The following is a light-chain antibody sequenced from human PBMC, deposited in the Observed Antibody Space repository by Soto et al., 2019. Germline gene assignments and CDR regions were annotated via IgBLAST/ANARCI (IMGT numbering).Light chain of an antibody. CDR2: GAS. CDR1: QSVSNHY. V-gene: IGKV3-20*01. Sequence: EIVLTQSPGTLSLSPGERATLPCRASQSVSNHYLAWYQQKPGQAPRLLIYGASNRATGIPDRFSGSGSGTDFTLTISRLEPEDFAVYYCQQYGSSGTFGQGTKVDIK. CDR3: QQYGSSGT. J-gene: IGKJ1*01.